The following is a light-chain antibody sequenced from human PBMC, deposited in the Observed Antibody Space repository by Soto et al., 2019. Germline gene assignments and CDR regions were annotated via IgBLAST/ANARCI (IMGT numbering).Light chain of an antibody. CDR2: GAS. CDR1: QGISSW. V-gene: IGKV1D-12*01. Sequence: DIQMXQXPXSVSASVGDRVTITCRASQGISSWLAWYQQKPGKAPKLLIYGASSVQSGVPSRFSGSGSGSDFTLTISSLQPEDFETYYCQQANSFPFPFGPGTKLDIK. CDR3: QQANSFPFP. J-gene: IGKJ3*01.